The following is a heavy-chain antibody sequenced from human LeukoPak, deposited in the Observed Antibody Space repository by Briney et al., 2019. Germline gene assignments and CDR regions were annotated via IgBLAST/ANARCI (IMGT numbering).Heavy chain of an antibody. CDR3: ARNDSSLGAGAFDI. Sequence: PSQTLSLTCAVSGFSISSGYYWGWIRQPPGKGLEWIGSFYHSGNTYYNPSLKSRVTISVDTSKNQFSLKLSSVTAADTAVYYCARNDSSLGAGAFDIWGQGTMVTVSS. CDR1: GFSISSGYY. J-gene: IGHJ3*02. D-gene: IGHD3-22*01. V-gene: IGHV4-38-2*01. CDR2: FYHSGNT.